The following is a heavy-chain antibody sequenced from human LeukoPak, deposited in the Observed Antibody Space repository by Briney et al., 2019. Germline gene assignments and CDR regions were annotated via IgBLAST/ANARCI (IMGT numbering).Heavy chain of an antibody. CDR2: MPFDGTHI. CDR1: GFTFSSYA. D-gene: IGHD3-10*02. J-gene: IGHJ6*02. V-gene: IGHV3-30-3*01. Sequence: PGRSLRLSCAASGFTFSSYAMHWVRQAPGKGLEWVAVMPFDGTHIYYADSVKGRFTISRDNSKNTLYLQMNSLRAEDTAVYYCARCSGYGMDVWGQGTTVTVSS. CDR3: ARCSGYGMDV.